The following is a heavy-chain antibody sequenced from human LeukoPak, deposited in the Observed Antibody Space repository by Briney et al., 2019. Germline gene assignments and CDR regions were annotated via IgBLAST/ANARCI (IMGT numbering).Heavy chain of an antibody. J-gene: IGHJ4*02. CDR2: ISGSGGST. CDR1: GFTFSSNA. D-gene: IGHD4-23*01. V-gene: IGHV3-23*01. Sequence: GGSLRLSCAASGFTFSSNAMSWVRQAPGKGLEWVSAISGSGGSTYYADSVKGRFTISRDNSKNTLYLQMNSLRAEDTAVYYCARGRHYGGKLEPIDYWGQGTLVTVSS. CDR3: ARGRHYGGKLEPIDY.